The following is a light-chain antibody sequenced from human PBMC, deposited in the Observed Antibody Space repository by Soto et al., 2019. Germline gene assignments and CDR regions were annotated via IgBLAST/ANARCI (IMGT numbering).Light chain of an antibody. CDR1: QSVSSSY. J-gene: IGKJ5*01. CDR2: GES. V-gene: IGKV3-20*01. CDR3: QQGT. Sequence: EIVLTQSPGTLSLSPGERATLSCRASQSVSSSYLAWYQQKPGQAPRLLIYGESSRATGIPDRFSGSGSGTDFTLTISRLEPEDFAVYYCQQGTFGQGTRLEIK.